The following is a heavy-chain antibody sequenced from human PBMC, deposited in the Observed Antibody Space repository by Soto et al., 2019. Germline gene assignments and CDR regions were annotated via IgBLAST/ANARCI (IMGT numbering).Heavy chain of an antibody. CDR1: GGNFSSYS. Sequence: QVQLVQSGAEVKKPGSSVKGSCKASGGNFSSYSINWVRQAPGQGLEWMGEIIPIFGTANYAQKFQGRVTITADESTSTAYMELSSLRSEDTAVYYCARDGGRHSGGIDYWGQGTLVTVSS. J-gene: IGHJ4*02. CDR2: IIPIFGTA. CDR3: ARDGGRHSGGIDY. D-gene: IGHD1-26*01. V-gene: IGHV1-69*01.